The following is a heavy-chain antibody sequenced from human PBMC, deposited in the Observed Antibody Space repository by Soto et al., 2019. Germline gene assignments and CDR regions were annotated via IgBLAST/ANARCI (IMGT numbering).Heavy chain of an antibody. D-gene: IGHD3-10*01. CDR3: ARVKWFGEPLDY. Sequence: GASVQVSCQTSGYTFTGYYMHWVRQAPGQGLEWMGWINPNSGGTNYAQKFQGRVTMTRDTSISTAYMELSRLRSDDTAVYYCARVKWFGEPLDYWGQGTLVTVSS. J-gene: IGHJ4*02. CDR2: INPNSGGT. V-gene: IGHV1-2*02. CDR1: GYTFTGYY.